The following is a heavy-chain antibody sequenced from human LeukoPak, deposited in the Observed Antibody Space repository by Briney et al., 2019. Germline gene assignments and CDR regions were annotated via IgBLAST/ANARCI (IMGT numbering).Heavy chain of an antibody. CDR2: INPNSGGT. Sequence: ASVKVSCKASGYTFTGYYMHWVRQAPGQGLEWMGWINPNSGGTNYAQKFQGWVTMTRDTSISTAYMELSRLRSDDTAVYYCARGDYCSGGSCYGYYFDYWGQGTPVTVSS. D-gene: IGHD2-15*01. J-gene: IGHJ4*02. CDR1: GYTFTGYY. V-gene: IGHV1-2*04. CDR3: ARGDYCSGGSCYGYYFDY.